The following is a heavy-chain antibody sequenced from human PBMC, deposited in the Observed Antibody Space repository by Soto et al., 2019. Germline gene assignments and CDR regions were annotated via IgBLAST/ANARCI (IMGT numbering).Heavy chain of an antibody. Sequence: EVRLVESGGGLVKPGGSLRLSCAASGFTFSTYSMNWVRQAPGKGLEWVSSISSSGSYIYYADSVKGRFTISRDNAKNSLYLQMNSLRAEDTAVYYCARYDSSGYYWPYYYYGMDLWGQGTTVTVSS. CDR1: GFTFSTYS. D-gene: IGHD3-22*01. CDR3: ARYDSSGYYWPYYYYGMDL. J-gene: IGHJ6*02. CDR2: ISSSGSYI. V-gene: IGHV3-21*01.